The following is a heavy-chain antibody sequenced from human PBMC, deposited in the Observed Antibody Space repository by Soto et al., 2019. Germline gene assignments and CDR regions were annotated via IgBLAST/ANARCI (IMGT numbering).Heavy chain of an antibody. D-gene: IGHD1-26*01. CDR1: NYTFTSYG. CDR2: ISVYYGNT. Sequence: ASVKVSCKASNYTFTSYGISWVRQAPGQGLEWMGWISVYYGNTNYAQKFQDRVTMTTGTSTSTAYLELRSLTSDDTAVYYCARGGLKWEGGVFDFCGHLTLVTVSS. J-gene: IGHJ4*03. CDR3: ARGGLKWEGGVFDF. V-gene: IGHV1-18*04.